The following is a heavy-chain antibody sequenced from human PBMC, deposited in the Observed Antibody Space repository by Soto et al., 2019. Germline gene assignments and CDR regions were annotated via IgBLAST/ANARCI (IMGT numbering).Heavy chain of an antibody. D-gene: IGHD3-22*01. CDR3: ARALDYYDSSGYWAVAFDI. CDR1: GGSISSGGYY. J-gene: IGHJ3*02. V-gene: IGHV4-31*03. CDR2: IYYSGST. Sequence: QVQLQESGPGLVKPSQTLSLTCTVSGGSISSGGYYWSWIRQHPGKGLEWIGYIYYSGSTYYNPSLKSRVTISVDTSKNQFSLKLSSVTAADTAVYYCARALDYYDSSGYWAVAFDIWGQGTMVTVSS.